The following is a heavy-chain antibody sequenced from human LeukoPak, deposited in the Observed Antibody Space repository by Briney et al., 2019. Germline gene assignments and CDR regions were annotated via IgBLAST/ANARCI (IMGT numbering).Heavy chain of an antibody. CDR2: INPNSGGT. CDR1: GYTFTGYY. D-gene: IGHD2-15*01. CDR3: ASIEYCSGGSCYRGRGPDDY. V-gene: IGHV1-2*06. J-gene: IGHJ4*02. Sequence: ASVKVSCKASGYTFTGYYMHWVRQAPGQGLEWMGRINPNSGGTNNAQKFQGRVTTTRDTSISTAYMELSRLRSDDTAVYYCASIEYCSGGSCYRGRGPDDYWGQGTLVTVSS.